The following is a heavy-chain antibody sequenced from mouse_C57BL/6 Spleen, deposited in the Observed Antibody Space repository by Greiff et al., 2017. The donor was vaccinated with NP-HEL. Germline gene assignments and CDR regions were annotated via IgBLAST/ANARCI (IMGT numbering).Heavy chain of an antibody. CDR1: GFTFSSYG. CDR2: ISSGGSYT. Sequence: DVKLVESGGDLVKPGGSLKLSCAASGFTFSSYGMSWVRQTPDKRLEWVATISSGGSYTYYPDSVKGRFTISRDNAKNTLYLQMSSLKSEDTAMYYCARRNYYGSSYDYFDYWGQGTTLTVSS. J-gene: IGHJ2*01. CDR3: ARRNYYGSSYDYFDY. V-gene: IGHV5-6*02. D-gene: IGHD1-1*01.